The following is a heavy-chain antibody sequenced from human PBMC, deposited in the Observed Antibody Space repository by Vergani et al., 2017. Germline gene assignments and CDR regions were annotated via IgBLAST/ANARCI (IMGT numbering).Heavy chain of an antibody. D-gene: IGHD2-15*01. CDR1: GVSIGSNSYY. Sequence: QLQLQESGPGLVKPSETLSLTCTVSGVSIGSNSYYWGWIRQPPGKGLEWIGRIYTSGSTNYNPSLKSRVTISVDTSKNQFSLKLSSVTAADTAVYYCARATGYCSGGSCYSRWFDPWGQGTLVTVSS. J-gene: IGHJ5*02. V-gene: IGHV4-39*07. CDR2: IYTSGST. CDR3: ARATGYCSGGSCYSRWFDP.